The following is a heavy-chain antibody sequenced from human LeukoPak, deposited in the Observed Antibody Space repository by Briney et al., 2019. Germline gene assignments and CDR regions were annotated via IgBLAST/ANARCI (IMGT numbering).Heavy chain of an antibody. Sequence: SETPSLTCTVSGGSISSGSYDWSWIRQPAGKGREWIGSIYYSGSTYYNPSLKSRVTISVDTSKNQFSLKLSSVTAADTAVYYCARGSGSYGFFYYYYMDVWGKGTTVTVSS. CDR3: ARGSGSYGFFYYYYMDV. CDR1: GGSISSGSYD. D-gene: IGHD5-18*01. J-gene: IGHJ6*03. CDR2: IYYSGST. V-gene: IGHV4-39*07.